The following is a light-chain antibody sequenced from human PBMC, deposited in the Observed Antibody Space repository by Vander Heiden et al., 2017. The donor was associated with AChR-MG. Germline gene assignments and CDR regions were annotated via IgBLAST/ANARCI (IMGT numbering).Light chain of an antibody. V-gene: IGKV1-9*01. CDR2: TAS. CDR1: QSISSY. Sequence: DIQLTQPPSFLSASVGERVTITCRASQSISSYLAWYQQKPGKAPKLLIYTASTLQSGVPSRFSGSGSGTEFTLTISSLQPEDFATYYCQQLNTYPPLTFGGGTKVEIK. J-gene: IGKJ4*01. CDR3: QQLNTYPPLT.